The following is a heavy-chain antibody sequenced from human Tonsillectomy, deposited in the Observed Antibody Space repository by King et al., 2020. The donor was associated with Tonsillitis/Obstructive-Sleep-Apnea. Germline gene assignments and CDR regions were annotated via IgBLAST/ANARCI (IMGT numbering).Heavy chain of an antibody. CDR1: GFTFSSYE. J-gene: IGHJ5*02. CDR3: ARGYYYDSSAYYPSP. Sequence: VQLVESGGGLVQPGGSLRLSCAASGFTFSSYEMNWVRQSPGKGLEWVSYIGTSGSPIYYADPVKGRFTISRDNAKNSLYLQMNSLRAEDTAVYYCARGYYYDSSAYYPSPWGQGTLVTVSS. D-gene: IGHD3-22*01. CDR2: IGTSGSPI. V-gene: IGHV3-48*03.